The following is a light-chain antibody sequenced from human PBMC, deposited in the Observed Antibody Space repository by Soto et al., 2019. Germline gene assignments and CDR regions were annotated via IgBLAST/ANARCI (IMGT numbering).Light chain of an antibody. CDR1: QYISTY. CDR2: AAS. J-gene: IGKJ1*01. CDR3: QQSSSDTRT. Sequence: DIQMTHSPSSLSASVGDRVTITCRASQYISTYLSWYQQKPGKAPKLLIYAASILQSGVPSRFSGSGSGTDFTLTISSLQPEDFASYYCQQSSSDTRTFGQGTKVDIK. V-gene: IGKV1-39*01.